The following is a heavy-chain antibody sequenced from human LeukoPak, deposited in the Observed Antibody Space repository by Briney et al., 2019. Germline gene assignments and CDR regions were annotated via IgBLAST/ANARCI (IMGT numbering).Heavy chain of an antibody. D-gene: IGHD2-2*01. CDR2: INPNSGGT. Sequence: VASVKVSCKASGYTFTGYYMHWVRQAPGQGLEWMGWINPNSGGTNYAQKFQGRVTMTRDTSISTAYMEVSRLRSDDTAVYYCARKSLGYCSSTSCYGSMDVWGKGTTVTVSS. CDR1: GYTFTGYY. J-gene: IGHJ6*03. V-gene: IGHV1-2*02. CDR3: ARKSLGYCSSTSCYGSMDV.